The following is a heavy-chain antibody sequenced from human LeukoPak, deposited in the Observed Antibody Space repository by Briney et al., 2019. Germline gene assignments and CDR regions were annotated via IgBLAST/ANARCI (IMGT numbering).Heavy chain of an antibody. Sequence: GSLRLSCAASGFTFSNAWMSWVRQAPGRGLEWLGYIYNSGSTYYNPSLKSRVTISVDTSKNQFSLRLSSVTAADTAVYYCARWGTYASTSNWFDPWGQGTLVTVSS. D-gene: IGHD2-2*01. CDR1: GFTFSNAW. CDR3: ARWGTYASTSNWFDP. V-gene: IGHV4-4*02. CDR2: IYNSGST. J-gene: IGHJ5*02.